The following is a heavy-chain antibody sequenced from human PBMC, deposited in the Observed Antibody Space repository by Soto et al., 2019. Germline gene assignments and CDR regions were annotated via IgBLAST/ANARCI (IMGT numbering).Heavy chain of an antibody. Sequence: QVQLVESGGGVVQPGRSLRLSCAASGFTFSSYGMHWVRQAPGKGLEWVAVISYEGSNKYYADSVKGRFTNSRDNSKNTRYLQKNSLRAEGTAVYDRAKARYREVWGMDAWGQGTTVTVSS. CDR1: GFTFSSYG. V-gene: IGHV3-30*18. J-gene: IGHJ6*02. CDR3: AKARYREVWGMDA. D-gene: IGHD1-26*01. CDR2: ISYEGSNK.